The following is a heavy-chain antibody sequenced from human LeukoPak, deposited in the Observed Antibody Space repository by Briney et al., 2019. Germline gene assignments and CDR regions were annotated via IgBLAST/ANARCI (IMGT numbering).Heavy chain of an antibody. J-gene: IGHJ4*02. D-gene: IGHD3-22*01. CDR3: AKGYYDSSGYYGY. Sequence: GGSPRLSCAAPGFTFGDYAMHWVRQAPGKGLEWVSLINGDGGSTYYADSVKGRFTISRDNSKNSLYLQMNSLRTEDTALYYCAKGYYDSSGYYGYWGQGTLVTVSS. V-gene: IGHV3-43*02. CDR2: INGDGGST. CDR1: GFTFGDYA.